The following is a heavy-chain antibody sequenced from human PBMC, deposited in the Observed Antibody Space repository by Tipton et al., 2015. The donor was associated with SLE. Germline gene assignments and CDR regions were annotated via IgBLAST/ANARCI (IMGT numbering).Heavy chain of an antibody. CDR3: AREELLLDAFDI. D-gene: IGHD2-21*02. CDR2: ISYDGSNK. V-gene: IGHV3-30*04. CDR1: GFIFSSYA. J-gene: IGHJ3*02. Sequence: RSLRLSCEGSGFIFSSYALGWVRQAPGKGLEWVAVISYDGSNKYYADSVKGRFTISRDNSKNTLYLQMNSLRAEDTAVYYCAREELLLDAFDIWGQGTMVTVSS.